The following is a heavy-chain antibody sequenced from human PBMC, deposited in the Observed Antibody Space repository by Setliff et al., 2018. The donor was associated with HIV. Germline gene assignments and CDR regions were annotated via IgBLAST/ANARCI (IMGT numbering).Heavy chain of an antibody. J-gene: IGHJ4*02. D-gene: IGHD1-20*01. CDR2: IIPSAGST. CDR3: ARGGNNWNQPTDY. CDR1: GYTFTNYY. V-gene: IGHV1-46*01. Sequence: GASVKVSCKASGYTFTNYYMHWVRQAPGQGLEWMGIIIPSAGSTSYAQKFQGRVTMTRDTSTSTVYMELSSLRSEDTAVYYCARGGNNWNQPTDYWGQGTLVTVSS.